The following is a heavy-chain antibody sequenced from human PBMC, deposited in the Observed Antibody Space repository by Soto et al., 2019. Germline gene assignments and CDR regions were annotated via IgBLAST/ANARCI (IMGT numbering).Heavy chain of an antibody. Sequence: QVQLVESGGGVVQPGRSLRLSCAASGFTFSSYGMHWVRQAPGKGLEWVVVISYDGSNKYYADSVKGRFTISRDNSKNTLYLQMNSLRAEDTAVYYCAKGRYSSSPYYFDYWGQGTLVTVSS. CDR2: ISYDGSNK. V-gene: IGHV3-30*18. D-gene: IGHD6-6*01. J-gene: IGHJ4*02. CDR3: AKGRYSSSPYYFDY. CDR1: GFTFSSYG.